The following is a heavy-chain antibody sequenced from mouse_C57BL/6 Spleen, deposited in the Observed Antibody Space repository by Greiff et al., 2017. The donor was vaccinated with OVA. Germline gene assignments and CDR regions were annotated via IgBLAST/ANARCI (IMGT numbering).Heavy chain of an antibody. J-gene: IGHJ1*03. CDR3: ARKDYYGSDWYFDV. CDR1: GYTFTSYW. Sequence: VQLQQPGAELVKPGASVKLSCKASGYTFTSYWMHWVKQRPGQGLEWIGMIHPNSGSTNYNEKFKSKATLTVDKSSSTAYMQLSSLTSEDSAVYYCARKDYYGSDWYFDVWGTGTTVTVSS. D-gene: IGHD1-1*01. V-gene: IGHV1-64*01. CDR2: IHPNSGST.